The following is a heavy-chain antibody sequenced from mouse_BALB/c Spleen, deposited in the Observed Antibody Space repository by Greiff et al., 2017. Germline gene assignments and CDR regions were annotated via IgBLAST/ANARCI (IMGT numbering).Heavy chain of an antibody. Sequence: EVKVVESGGGLVQPGGSRKLSCAASGFTFSDYGMAWVRQAPGKGPEWVAFISNLAYSIYYADTVTGRFTISRENAKNTLYLEMSSLRSEDTAMYYCARDDGYYDRFAYWGQGTLVTVSA. CDR2: ISNLAYSI. CDR1: GFTFSDYG. V-gene: IGHV5-15*02. CDR3: ARDDGYYDRFAY. D-gene: IGHD2-3*01. J-gene: IGHJ3*01.